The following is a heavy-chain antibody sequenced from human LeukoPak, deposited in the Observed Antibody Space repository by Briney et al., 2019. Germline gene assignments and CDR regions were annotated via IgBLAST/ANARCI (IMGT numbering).Heavy chain of an antibody. CDR3: ARGRGYSSSWYGVDY. J-gene: IGHJ4*02. V-gene: IGHV4-59*01. D-gene: IGHD6-13*01. Sequence: KPSETLPLTCTVSGGSISSYYWSWIRQPPGKGLEWIGYIYYSGSTNYNPSLKSRVTISVDTSKNQFSLKLSSVTAADTAVYYCARGRGYSSSWYGVDYWGQGTLVTVSS. CDR2: IYYSGST. CDR1: GGSISSYY.